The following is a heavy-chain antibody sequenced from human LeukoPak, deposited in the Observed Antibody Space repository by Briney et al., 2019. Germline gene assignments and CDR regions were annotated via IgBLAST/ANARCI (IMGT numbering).Heavy chain of an antibody. CDR2: MNTDGRNI. V-gene: IGHV3-74*01. Sequence: GGSLRLSCAASGFTFRTYWMHWVRQVPGKGLVWVSRMNTDGRNIGYADSVKGRFTISRDNAKNTLYLQMNSLRAEDTAVYYCARENWYLDNWGQGTLLTVSS. CDR1: GFTFRTYW. J-gene: IGHJ4*02. CDR3: ARENWYLDN. D-gene: IGHD2-15*01.